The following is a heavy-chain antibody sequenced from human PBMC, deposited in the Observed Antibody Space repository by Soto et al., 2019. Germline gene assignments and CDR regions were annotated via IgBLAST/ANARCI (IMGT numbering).Heavy chain of an antibody. D-gene: IGHD2-2*01. Sequence: SESLSLTCTVSVGSISGYYWSWIRQPPGKGLEWIGYIFYRGGTLYNPSLQSRVTISLDTSRNQFFLRLSSVTAADTAVYYCTRHAIIPKLQYGMDVWGQGASVTVSS. J-gene: IGHJ6*02. CDR1: VGSISGYY. CDR3: TRHAIIPKLQYGMDV. CDR2: IFYRGGT. V-gene: IGHV4-59*01.